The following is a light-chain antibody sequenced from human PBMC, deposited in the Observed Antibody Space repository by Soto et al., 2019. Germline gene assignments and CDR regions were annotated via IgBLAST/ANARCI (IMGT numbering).Light chain of an antibody. CDR3: QQYNNWPYT. CDR2: GAS. V-gene: IGKV3-15*01. J-gene: IGKJ2*01. Sequence: EIVMTQSPATLAVYRGERAALSCRASQSVSSNFAWYQQKPGQAPRLLIYGASSRATGTPARFSGSGSGTEFTLTISSLQSEDFAVYYCQQYNNWPYTFGLGTKLEMK. CDR1: QSVSSN.